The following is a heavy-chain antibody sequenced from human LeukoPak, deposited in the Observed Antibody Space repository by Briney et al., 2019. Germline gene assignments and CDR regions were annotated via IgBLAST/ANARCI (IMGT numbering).Heavy chain of an antibody. CDR1: GGSFSGYY. V-gene: IGHV4-34*01. Sequence: PSETLSLTCAVYGGSFSGYYWSWIRQPPGKGLEWIGEINHSGSTNYNPSLKSRVTISVDTSKNQFSLKLSSVTAADTAVYYCARGGKFLGVVPSAPWGQETVVTVS. D-gene: IGHD3-16*01. CDR3: ARGGKFLGVVPSAP. J-gene: IGHJ5*02. CDR2: INHSGST.